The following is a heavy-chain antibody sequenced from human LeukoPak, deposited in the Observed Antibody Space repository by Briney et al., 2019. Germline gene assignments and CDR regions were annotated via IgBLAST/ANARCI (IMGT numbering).Heavy chain of an antibody. V-gene: IGHV1-2*02. CDR2: INPNSVGT. D-gene: IGHD6-13*01. CDR3: ARALSRSLYYFDY. J-gene: IGHJ4*02. CDR1: GYTFTGYY. Sequence: GASVKVSCKASGYTFTGYYMHWVRQAPGQGLEWMGWINPNSVGTNYPQKFQGRVTMTRDTSISTAYMELSSLRSDDTAVYYSARALSRSLYYFDYWGQGTLVTVSS.